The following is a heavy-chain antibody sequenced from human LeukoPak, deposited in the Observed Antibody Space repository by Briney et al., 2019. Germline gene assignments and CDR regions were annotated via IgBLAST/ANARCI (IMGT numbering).Heavy chain of an antibody. J-gene: IGHJ3*02. CDR1: GYTLTELS. CDR2: FDPEDGET. D-gene: IGHD4-17*01. V-gene: IGHV1-24*01. CDR3: ATGHGDYSSTFDI. Sequence: GASVKVSCKVSGYTLTELSMHWVRQAPGKGLEWMGGFDPEDGETIYAQKFQGRITMTEDTSTDTAYMELSSLRSEDTAVYYCATGHGDYSSTFDIWGQGTMVTVSS.